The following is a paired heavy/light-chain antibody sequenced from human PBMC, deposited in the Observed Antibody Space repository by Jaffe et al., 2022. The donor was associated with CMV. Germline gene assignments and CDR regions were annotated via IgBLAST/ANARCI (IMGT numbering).Heavy chain of an antibody. D-gene: IGHD6-19*01. Sequence: QVQLQESGPGLVKPSETLSLTCSVSGGTISDSYWTWIRQPPGKGLEWIGYIYYSGSTNYNPSLRSRATISLDTSQRELSLKLTSVTAADTAVYYCARSHYYSGWYQGSDYYYAMDVWGQGTTVTVSS. V-gene: IGHV4-59*01. CDR3: ARSHYYSGWYQGSDYYYAMDV. J-gene: IGHJ6*02. CDR1: GGTISDSY. CDR2: IYYSGST.
Light chain of an antibody. CDR1: QSVSSK. CDR2: GAS. J-gene: IGKJ4*01. Sequence: EIVMTQSPATLSVSPGERATLSCRASQSVSSKLAWYQQKPGQAPRLLIYGASTRAAGIPARFSGSGSGTEFTLAISSLQSEDFAVYYCQQYSNWPPLTFGGGTKVEIK. CDR3: QQYSNWPPLT. V-gene: IGKV3-15*01.